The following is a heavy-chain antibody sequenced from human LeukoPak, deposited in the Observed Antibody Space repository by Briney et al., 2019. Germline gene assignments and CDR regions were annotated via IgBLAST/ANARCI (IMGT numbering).Heavy chain of an antibody. CDR1: VFTFSSYW. V-gene: IGHV3-74*01. J-gene: IGHJ5*02. CDR2: INSDVRST. CDR3: ARDIGATNWFDP. Sequence: PGGCLRLSCAASVFTFSSYWMHSVRQAPRNGLVWVSRINSDVRSTIYADSLKGRFTISKDNAKNTLYLQMNSLRAEDTAVYYCARDIGATNWFDPWGQGTLVTVSS. D-gene: IGHD1-26*01.